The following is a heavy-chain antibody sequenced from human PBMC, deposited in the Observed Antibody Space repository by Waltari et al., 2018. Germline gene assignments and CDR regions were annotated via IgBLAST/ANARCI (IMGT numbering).Heavy chain of an antibody. CDR1: GFSFGGHN. V-gene: IGHV3-7*04. D-gene: IGHD3-16*01. CDR3: VRSLYINYGREGFEE. J-gene: IGHJ3*01. Sequence: EEVGGYLVPPGGSLRLSCGGSGFSFGGHNLNWVCQRPGKGLEGISDIRPAGNEKLYAASVKGRFTMSRDSAKSVFLEMSRLRADDTGVYYCVRSLYINYGREGFEEWGPGTMVTVSS. CDR2: IRPAGNEK.